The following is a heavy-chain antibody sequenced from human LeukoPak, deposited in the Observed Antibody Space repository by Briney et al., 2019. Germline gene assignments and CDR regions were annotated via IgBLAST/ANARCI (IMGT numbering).Heavy chain of an antibody. V-gene: IGHV4-39*01. CDR3: ARHGGYSGYDYDY. J-gene: IGHJ4*02. CDR2: VYYSGST. Sequence: SETLSLTCTVSGGSISSSSYYWGWIRQPPGKGLGWIGSVYYSGSTYYNPSLKSRVTISVDTSKNQFSLKLSSVTAADTAVYYCARHGGYSGYDYDYWGQGTLVTVSS. CDR1: GGSISSSSYY. D-gene: IGHD5-12*01.